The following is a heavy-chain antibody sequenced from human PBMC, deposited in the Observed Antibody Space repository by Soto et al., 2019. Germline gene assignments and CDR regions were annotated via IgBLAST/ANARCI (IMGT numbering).Heavy chain of an antibody. CDR3: ATGAGTGFYYYYGMDV. D-gene: IGHD6-13*01. CDR1: GYTLTELS. V-gene: IGHV1-24*01. CDR2: FDPEDGET. Sequence: ASVQVSCKVSGYTLTELSMHWVRQAPGKGLEWMGGFDPEDGETIYAQKFQGRVTMTEDKSTDTAYMELSSLIFEDTAVYYCATGAGTGFYYYYGMDVWGQGTTVTV. J-gene: IGHJ6*02.